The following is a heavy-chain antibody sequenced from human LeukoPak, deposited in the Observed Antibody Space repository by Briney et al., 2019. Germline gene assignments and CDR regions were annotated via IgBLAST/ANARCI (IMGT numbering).Heavy chain of an antibody. J-gene: IGHJ3*02. CDR1: GDSFSSHY. V-gene: IGHV4-59*11. Sequence: SETLSLTCAVSGDSFSSHYWTWIRQSPGTGLEWIGYISHIGRTNYNPSLKSRVTISIDTSKNQFSLKLRSVTAADTAVCYCARDLVTVTKGFDIWGQGTMVSVSS. CDR2: ISHIGRT. D-gene: IGHD4-17*01. CDR3: ARDLVTVTKGFDI.